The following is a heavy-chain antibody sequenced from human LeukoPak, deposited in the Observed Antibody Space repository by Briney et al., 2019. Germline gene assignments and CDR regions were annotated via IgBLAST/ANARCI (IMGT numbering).Heavy chain of an antibody. Sequence: GGSLRLSCAASGFTFSSYGMNWVRQAPGKGLEWVSYISSSGSTIYYADSVKGRFTISGDNAKNSLYLQMNSLRAEDTAVYYCARDLGDHEGYWGQGTLVTVSS. CDR1: GFTFSSYG. CDR3: ARDLGDHEGY. V-gene: IGHV3-48*03. CDR2: ISSSGSTI. J-gene: IGHJ4*02. D-gene: IGHD4-17*01.